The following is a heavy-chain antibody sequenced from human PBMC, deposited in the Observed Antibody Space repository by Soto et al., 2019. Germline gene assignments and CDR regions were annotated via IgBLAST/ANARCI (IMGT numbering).Heavy chain of an antibody. D-gene: IGHD6-13*01. CDR1: GGSISSYY. CDR3: ARTNFIAGALDI. V-gene: IGHV4-59*01. CDR2: IYYSGST. Sequence: SETLSLTCTVSGGSISSYYWSWIRQPPGKGLEWIGYIYYSGSTNYNPSLKSRITISVDTSKNQVSLKLSSVTAADTAVYYCARTNFIAGALDIWGLGTMVTVSS. J-gene: IGHJ3*02.